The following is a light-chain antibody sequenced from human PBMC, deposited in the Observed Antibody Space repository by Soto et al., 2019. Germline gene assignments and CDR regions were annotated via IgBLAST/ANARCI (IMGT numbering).Light chain of an antibody. Sequence: QSVLTQPPSASGTPGQRVTISCSGSNXNIGSDTVNWYQQLPGTAPKLLIYSDNQRPSGVPDRFSGSKSGTSASLAISGLQSGDEADYYCATWDDSLNGYVFGTGTKVTVL. CDR1: NXNIGSDT. CDR2: SDN. CDR3: ATWDDSLNGYV. J-gene: IGLJ1*01. V-gene: IGLV1-44*01.